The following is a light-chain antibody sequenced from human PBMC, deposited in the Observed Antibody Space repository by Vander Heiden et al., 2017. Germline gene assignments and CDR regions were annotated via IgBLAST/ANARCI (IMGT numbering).Light chain of an antibody. V-gene: IGKV1-27*01. CDR2: AAS. CDR3: QKYNSAPWT. CDR1: QGISNS. J-gene: IGKJ1*01. Sequence: SPSSLSASVGDRVSITCRASQGISNSLAWYQQKPGKAPKLLIYAASTLQTGVPSRFSGSGSGTDFTLTISSLQPEDVATYYCQKYNSAPWTFGQGTKVEIK.